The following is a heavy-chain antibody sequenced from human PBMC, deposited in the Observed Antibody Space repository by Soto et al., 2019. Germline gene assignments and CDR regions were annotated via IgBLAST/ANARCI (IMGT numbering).Heavy chain of an antibody. CDR3: ASNVAADDALDV. D-gene: IGHD2-15*01. V-gene: IGHV4-30-2*01. CDR1: GGSISSGGYS. CDR2: IYHSGNT. J-gene: IGHJ3*01. Sequence: SETLSLTCFVSGGSISSGGYSWTWIRQPPGKGLEWIGYIYHSGNTYYNPSLKSRVTISGDRSKNQFTLNLSSVTAADTAVYYCASNVAADDALDVRGKGTIVTVSS.